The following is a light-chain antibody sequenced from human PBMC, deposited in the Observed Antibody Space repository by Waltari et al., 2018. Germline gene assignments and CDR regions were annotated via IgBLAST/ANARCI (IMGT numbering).Light chain of an antibody. CDR3: AAWDDSLNGV. J-gene: IGLJ3*02. V-gene: IGLV1-44*01. Sequence: QSVLTQPPSASGTPGQRVTISCSGSYSNIGHNSVNWYQQVQGTAPKLLIYNNDRRPSLVPDRFSGSKSGTSASLAISGLQSEDEADYYCAAWDDSLNGVFGGGTKLTVL. CDR2: NND. CDR1: YSNIGHNS.